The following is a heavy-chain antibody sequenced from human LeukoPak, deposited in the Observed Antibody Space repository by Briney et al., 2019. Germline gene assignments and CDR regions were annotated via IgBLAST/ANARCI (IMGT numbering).Heavy chain of an antibody. J-gene: IGHJ3*02. D-gene: IGHD1-26*01. CDR3: AKVIGSYNAFDI. CDR1: GFTFSSYA. Sequence: GGSLRLSCAASGFTFSSYAMSWVRQAPGKGLEWVSVISGSGGSTYYADSVKGRFTISRDNSKNTLYLQMNSLRAEDTAVYYCAKVIGSYNAFDIWGQGTMVTVSS. CDR2: ISGSGGST. V-gene: IGHV3-23*01.